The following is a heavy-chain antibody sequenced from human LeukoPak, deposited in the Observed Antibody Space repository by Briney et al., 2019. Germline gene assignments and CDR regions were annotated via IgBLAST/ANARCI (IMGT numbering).Heavy chain of an antibody. CDR2: ISHDGSNK. D-gene: IGHD2-2*01. V-gene: IGHV3-30*03. Sequence: GGSLRLSCAASGFTFSSYGMHWVRQAPGKGLEWVAVISHDGSNKYYADSVKGRFTISRDNSKNTLYLQMNSLRAEDTAVYYCARDQVGVVVNAFDIWGQGTMVTVSS. CDR1: GFTFSSYG. J-gene: IGHJ3*02. CDR3: ARDQVGVVVNAFDI.